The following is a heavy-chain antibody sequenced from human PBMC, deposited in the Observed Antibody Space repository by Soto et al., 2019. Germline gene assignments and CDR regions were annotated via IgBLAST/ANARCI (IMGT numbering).Heavy chain of an antibody. J-gene: IGHJ6*02. CDR3: ARALWFGESQYGGDGYYYGMDV. D-gene: IGHD3-10*01. Sequence: QVQLQQWGAGLLKPSETLSLTCAVYGGYFSGYYWSWIRQPPGKGLEWIGEINHSGSTNYTPSLKSRVTIAVDTSKNQVSLKLSSVTAADTAVYYCARALWFGESQYGGDGYYYGMDVWGQGTTVTVSS. V-gene: IGHV4-34*01. CDR1: GGYFSGYY. CDR2: INHSGST.